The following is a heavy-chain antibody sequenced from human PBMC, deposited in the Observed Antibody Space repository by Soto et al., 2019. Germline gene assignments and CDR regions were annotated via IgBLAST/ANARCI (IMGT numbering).Heavy chain of an antibody. J-gene: IGHJ6*02. CDR2: IWYDGSNK. CDR3: AREMGKRGPWGSSWSGYYYYGMEV. Sequence: PGGSLRLSCAASGFTFSSYGMHWVRQAPGKGLEWVAVIWYDGSNKYYADSVKGRFTISRDNSKNTLYLQMNSLRAEDTAVYYCAREMGKRGPWGSSWSGYYYYGMEVWGQGTTVTVSS. CDR1: GFTFSSYG. D-gene: IGHD6-13*01. V-gene: IGHV3-33*01.